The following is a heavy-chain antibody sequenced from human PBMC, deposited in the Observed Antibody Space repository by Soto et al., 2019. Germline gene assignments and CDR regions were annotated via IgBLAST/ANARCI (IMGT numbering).Heavy chain of an antibody. D-gene: IGHD1-7*01. CDR2: ISGSGGST. CDR3: AKAVVLKLELNLFDY. V-gene: IGHV3-23*01. J-gene: IGHJ4*02. CDR1: GFTFSSYA. Sequence: SGGSLRLSCAASGFTFSSYAMSWVRQAPGKGLEWVSAISGSGGSTYYADSVKGRFTISRDNSKNTLYLQMNSLRAEDTAVYYCAKAVVLKLELNLFDYWGQGTLVTVSS.